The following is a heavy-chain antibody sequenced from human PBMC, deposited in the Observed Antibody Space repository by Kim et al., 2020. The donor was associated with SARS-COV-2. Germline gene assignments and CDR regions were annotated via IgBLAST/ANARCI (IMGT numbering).Heavy chain of an antibody. J-gene: IGHJ2*01. V-gene: IGHV3-48*03. Sequence: GGSLRLSCAASGFTFSSYEMNWVRQAPGKGLEWVSYISSSGSTINYADSVKGRFTISRDNAKNSLYLQMNSLRAEDTAVYYCARDFTRYFDLWGRGTLVTVSS. D-gene: IGHD2-15*01. CDR3: ARDFTRYFDL. CDR1: GFTFSSYE. CDR2: ISSSGSTI.